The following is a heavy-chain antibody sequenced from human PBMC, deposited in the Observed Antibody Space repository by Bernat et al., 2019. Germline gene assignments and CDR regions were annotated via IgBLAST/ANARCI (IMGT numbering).Heavy chain of an antibody. J-gene: IGHJ4*02. CDR1: GYTFTSYA. CDR3: ARDRRYYDFWSGFDY. V-gene: IGHV1-3*01. Sequence: QVQLVQSGAEVKKPVASVKVSCKASGYTFTSYAMHWVRQAPGQRLEWMGWINAGNGNTKYSQKFQGRVTITRDTSASTAYMELSSLRSEDTAVYYCARDRRYYDFWSGFDYWGQGTLVTVSS. D-gene: IGHD3-3*01. CDR2: INAGNGNT.